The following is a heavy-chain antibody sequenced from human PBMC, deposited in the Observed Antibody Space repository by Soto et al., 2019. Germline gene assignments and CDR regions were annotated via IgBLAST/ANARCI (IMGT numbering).Heavy chain of an antibody. D-gene: IGHD6-19*01. CDR3: ASSARIAVAGTGAFDY. CDR2: ISSSGSTI. Sequence: GGSLRLSCAASGFTFSDYYMSWIRQAPGKGLEWVSYISSSGSTIYYADSVKGRFTISRDNAKNSLYLQMNSLRAEDTAVYYCASSARIAVAGTGAFDYWGQGTLVTVSS. J-gene: IGHJ4*02. V-gene: IGHV3-11*01. CDR1: GFTFSDYY.